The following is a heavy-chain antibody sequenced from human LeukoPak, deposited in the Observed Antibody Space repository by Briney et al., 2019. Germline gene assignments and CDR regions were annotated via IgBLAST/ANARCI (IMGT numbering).Heavy chain of an antibody. J-gene: IGHJ4*02. CDR2: IYYSGST. V-gene: IGHV4-59*01. Sequence: SETLSLTCTVSGGSISSYYWSWIRQPPGKGLEWIGYIYYSGSTNYNPSLKSRVTISVDTSKNQFSLKLSSVTAADTAVYYCARADWRATNFDYWGQGTLVTVSS. CDR3: ARADWRATNFDY. D-gene: IGHD3/OR15-3a*01. CDR1: GGSISSYY.